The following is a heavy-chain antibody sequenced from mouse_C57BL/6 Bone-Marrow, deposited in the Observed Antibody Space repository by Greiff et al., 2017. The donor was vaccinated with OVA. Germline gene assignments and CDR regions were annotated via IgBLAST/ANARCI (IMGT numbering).Heavy chain of an antibody. CDR2: IFPGSGSN. CDR3: TRSSLGAMDY. Sequence: QVQLQQPGAELVKPGASVKMSCKASGYTFTSYWITWVKQRPGQGLEWIGDIFPGSGSNNYNEKFKSKATLTVDTSSSTAYLHLSSLTSEDSAVYYCTRSSLGAMDYWGQGTSVTVSS. CDR1: GYTFTSYW. J-gene: IGHJ4*01. D-gene: IGHD3-3*01. V-gene: IGHV1-55*01.